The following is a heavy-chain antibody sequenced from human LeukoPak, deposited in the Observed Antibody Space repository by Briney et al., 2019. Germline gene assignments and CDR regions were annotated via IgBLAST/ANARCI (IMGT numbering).Heavy chain of an antibody. V-gene: IGHV4-30-2*01. Sequence: SSETLSLTCAASGGSISSGGYSWSWIRQPPGKGLEWIGYIYHSGSTYYNPSLKSRVTISVDRSKIQFSLKLSSVTAADTAVYYCARVGFGGAWFDPWGQGTLVTVSS. CDR2: IYHSGST. D-gene: IGHD3-10*01. CDR1: GGSISSGGYS. CDR3: ARVGFGGAWFDP. J-gene: IGHJ5*02.